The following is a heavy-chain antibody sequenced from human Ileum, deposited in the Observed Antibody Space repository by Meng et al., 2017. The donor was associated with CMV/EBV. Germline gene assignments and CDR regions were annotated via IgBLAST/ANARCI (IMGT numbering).Heavy chain of an antibody. D-gene: IGHD4-23*01. V-gene: IGHV3-30-3*01. CDR2: ISNDGSNE. CDR1: GFTFSSYA. Sequence: GESLKISCVASGFTFSSYAMHWVRQAPGKGLEWVAIISNDGSNEYYGDTVKGRFTISRDNSADTLYLQMNSLRPEDTAVYYCARTPGAPRWELEEYFDYWGQGTLVTVSS. CDR3: ARTPGAPRWELEEYFDY. J-gene: IGHJ4*02.